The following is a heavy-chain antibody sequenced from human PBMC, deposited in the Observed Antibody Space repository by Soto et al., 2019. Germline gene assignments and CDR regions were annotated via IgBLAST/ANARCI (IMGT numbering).Heavy chain of an antibody. CDR2: IYYSGST. CDR3: ARCWSRGSSSSSWCGCFDY. Sequence: SETLSLTCTVSGGSISSGGYYWSWIRQHPGKGLEWIGYIYYSGSTYYNPSLRSRVTISVDTSKNQFSLKLSSVTAADTAVYYCARCWSRGSSSSSWCGCFDYWGQGTLVTVSS. J-gene: IGHJ4*02. D-gene: IGHD6-6*01. CDR1: GGSISSGGYY. V-gene: IGHV4-31*03.